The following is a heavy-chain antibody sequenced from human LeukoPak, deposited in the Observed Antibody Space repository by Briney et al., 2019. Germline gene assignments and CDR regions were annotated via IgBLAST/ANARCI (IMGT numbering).Heavy chain of an antibody. CDR3: SYFYPSGGDLFGY. CDR2: VNHSGDT. J-gene: IGHJ4*02. CDR1: GGSFSAYY. V-gene: IGHV4-34*01. D-gene: IGHD2-15*01. Sequence: PSETLSLTCAVYGGSFSAYYWNWVRQPSGKGLEWIGEVNHSGDTNYNPSLKSRVTISVDMSKHQVSLKLTSVTAADTAVYYCSYFYPSGGDLFGYWGQGTLVTVSS.